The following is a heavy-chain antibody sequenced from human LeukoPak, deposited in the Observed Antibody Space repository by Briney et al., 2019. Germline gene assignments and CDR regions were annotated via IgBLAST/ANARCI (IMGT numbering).Heavy chain of an antibody. CDR3: AKERGVTSSYYYYGMDV. CDR1: GDSVSSNSAA. V-gene: IGHV6-1*01. Sequence: SQTLSLTCAISGDSVSSNSAAWNWIRQSPSRGLEWLGRTYYRSKWYNDYAVSVKSRITINPDTSKNQFSLQLNSVTPEDTAVYYCAKERGVTSSYYYYGMDVWGQGTTVTVSS. D-gene: IGHD3-10*01. J-gene: IGHJ6*02. CDR2: TYYRSKWYN.